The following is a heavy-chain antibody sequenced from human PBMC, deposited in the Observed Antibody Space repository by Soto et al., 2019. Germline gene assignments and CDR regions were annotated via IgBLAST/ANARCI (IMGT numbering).Heavy chain of an antibody. CDR1: GGTFSSYA. CDR2: IIPIFGTA. CDR3: ARDVLDCGGDCYYYYYYGMDV. J-gene: IGHJ6*02. D-gene: IGHD2-21*02. V-gene: IGHV1-69*01. Sequence: QVQLVQSGAEVKKPGSSVKVYCKASGGTFSSYAISWVRQAPGQGLEWMGGIIPIFGTANYAQKFQGRVTITADESTSTAYMELSSLRSEDTAVYYCARDVLDCGGDCYYYYYYGMDVWGQGTTVTVSS.